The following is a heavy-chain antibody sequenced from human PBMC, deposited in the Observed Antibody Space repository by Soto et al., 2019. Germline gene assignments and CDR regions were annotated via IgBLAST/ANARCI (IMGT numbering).Heavy chain of an antibody. V-gene: IGHV1-3*01. CDR1: GFNFTKYP. J-gene: IGHJ3*01. CDR3: ARGKGALGGALWGF. Sequence: ASVKVSCKTSGFNFTKYPIDWLRQAPGQSLEWLGWVNAGSGNTRYSERFQARVTISRNTSASTAYMELRSLTSADTAVYYCARGKGALGGALWGFWGQ. D-gene: IGHD1-26*01. CDR2: VNAGSGNT.